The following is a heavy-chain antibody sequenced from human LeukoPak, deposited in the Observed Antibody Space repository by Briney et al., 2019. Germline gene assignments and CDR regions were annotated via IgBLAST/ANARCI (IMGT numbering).Heavy chain of an antibody. CDR1: GGSLNSGSRY. Sequence: PSETLSLTCSVSGGSLNSGSRYWAWIRQPPGKGLEWIGEINHSGSTNYNPPLKSRATISVDTSKNQFSLKLSSATAADTAVYYCARGARLSVRVYYFDYWGQGTLVTVSS. CDR2: INHSGST. V-gene: IGHV4-39*07. J-gene: IGHJ4*02. CDR3: ARGARLSVRVYYFDY. D-gene: IGHD3-10*02.